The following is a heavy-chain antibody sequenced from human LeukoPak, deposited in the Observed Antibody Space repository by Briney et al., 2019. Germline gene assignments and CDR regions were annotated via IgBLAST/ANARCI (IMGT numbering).Heavy chain of an antibody. J-gene: IGHJ5*02. CDR2: IYYSGST. Sequence: NSSETLSLTCTVSGGSITSSYYYWGWIRQPPGTGLEWIGSIYYSGSTYYNPSLKSRVTISVDTSKNQFSLKLSSVTAADTAVYYCARGWGGESWGQGTLVTVSS. CDR1: GGSITSSYYY. CDR3: ARGWGGES. D-gene: IGHD3-16*01. V-gene: IGHV4-39*07.